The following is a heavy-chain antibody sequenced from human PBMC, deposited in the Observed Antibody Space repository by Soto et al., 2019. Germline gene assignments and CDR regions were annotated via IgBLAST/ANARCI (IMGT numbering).Heavy chain of an antibody. CDR2: LGGSNSDT. CDR1: GFTFSDYA. Sequence: GGSLRLSCAASGFTFSDYAMSWVRQAPGKGLEWVSGLGGSNSDTHYAASVEGRFTVSRDNSKSTLFLQMNSLRVEDTAVYYCAKDKVDHNSVWDPFDIWGQGTLVTVSS. CDR3: AKDKVDHNSVWDPFDI. V-gene: IGHV3-23*01. J-gene: IGHJ1*01. D-gene: IGHD1-26*01.